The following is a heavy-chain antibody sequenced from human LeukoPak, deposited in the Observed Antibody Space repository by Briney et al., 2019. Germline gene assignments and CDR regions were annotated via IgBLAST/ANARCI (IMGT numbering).Heavy chain of an antibody. D-gene: IGHD3-22*01. CDR3: ARDITMIVVGQGY. Sequence: RASVTVSFKASGYTFTSYGISWVRQALGQGLEWMGWISAYNGNTNYAQKLQGRVTMTTDTSTSTAYMELRSLRSDDTAVYYCARDITMIVVGQGYWGQGTLVTVSS. CDR2: ISAYNGNT. CDR1: GYTFTSYG. J-gene: IGHJ4*02. V-gene: IGHV1-18*01.